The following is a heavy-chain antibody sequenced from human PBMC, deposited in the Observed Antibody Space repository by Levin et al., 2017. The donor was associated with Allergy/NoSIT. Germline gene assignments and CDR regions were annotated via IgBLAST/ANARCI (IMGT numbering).Heavy chain of an antibody. V-gene: IGHV3-30*04. Sequence: GGSLRLSCAASGFTFSSYAMHWVRQAPGKGLEWVAVISYDGSNKYYADSVKGRFTISRDNSKNTLYLQMNSLRAEDTAVYYCARDDYSSSWYCPGYWGQGTLVTVSS. CDR2: ISYDGSNK. D-gene: IGHD6-13*01. J-gene: IGHJ4*02. CDR3: ARDDYSSSWYCPGY. CDR1: GFTFSSYA.